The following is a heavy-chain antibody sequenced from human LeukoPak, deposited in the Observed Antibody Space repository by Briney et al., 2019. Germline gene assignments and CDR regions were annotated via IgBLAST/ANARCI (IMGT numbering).Heavy chain of an antibody. CDR1: GFTVSSNY. Sequence: GGPLRLXCAASGFTVSSNYMSWVRQAPGKGLEWVSVTYSGGSTYYADSVKGRFTISRDNSKNTLYLQMNSLRAEDTAVYYCARDHSRGYYFDYWGQGTLVTVSS. CDR3: ARDHSRGYYFDY. D-gene: IGHD3-16*01. CDR2: TYSGGST. V-gene: IGHV3-66*02. J-gene: IGHJ4*02.